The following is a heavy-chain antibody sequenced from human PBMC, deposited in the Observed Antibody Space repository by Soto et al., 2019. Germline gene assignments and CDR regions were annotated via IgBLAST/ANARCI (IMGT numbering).Heavy chain of an antibody. CDR3: ARAGDYYGSGTLEFDP. CDR1: GGSISSGDYY. Sequence: PSETLSLTCTVSGGSISSGDYYWSWIRQPPGKGLEWIGYIYYSGSTYYNPSLKSRVTISVDTSKNQFSLKLSSVTAADTAVYYCARAGDYYGSGTLEFDPWGQGTLVTVPQ. CDR2: IYYSGST. J-gene: IGHJ5*02. V-gene: IGHV4-30-4*01. D-gene: IGHD3-10*01.